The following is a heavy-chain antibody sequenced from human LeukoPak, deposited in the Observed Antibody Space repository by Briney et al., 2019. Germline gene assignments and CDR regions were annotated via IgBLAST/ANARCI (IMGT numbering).Heavy chain of an antibody. J-gene: IGHJ3*02. Sequence: GESLKISCKSSGYSFTNYWIVWVRQMPGKGLEWMGIIYPGDSDTTYSPSFEGQVTISADKSIGTAYLEWTSLKASDTAMYYCARQAGATPPGNGFDIWGQGTMVTVSS. CDR1: GYSFTNYW. D-gene: IGHD1-26*01. CDR3: ARQAGATPPGNGFDI. V-gene: IGHV5-51*01. CDR2: IYPGDSDT.